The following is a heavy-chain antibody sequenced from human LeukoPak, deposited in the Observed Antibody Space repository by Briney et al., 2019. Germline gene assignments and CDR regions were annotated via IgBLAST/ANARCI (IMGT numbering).Heavy chain of an antibody. J-gene: IGHJ4*02. Sequence: AGGSLRLSCAASGFTFYDYGMHWVRQAPGKGLEWVSGMSWNSGSIVYADSVKGRFTISRDNAKNSLYLQLNSLRGDDTAVYYCTRNGGWYGVSWGQGTLVTVSS. CDR3: TRNGGWYGVS. V-gene: IGHV3-9*01. CDR2: MSWNSGSI. CDR1: GFTFYDYG. D-gene: IGHD6-19*01.